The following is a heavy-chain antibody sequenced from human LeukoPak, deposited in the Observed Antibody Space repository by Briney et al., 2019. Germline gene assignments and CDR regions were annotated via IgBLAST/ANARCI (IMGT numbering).Heavy chain of an antibody. CDR1: GYTSTSYD. CDR3: ARGAHNYYGSSGYYGY. V-gene: IGHV1-8*01. CDR2: MNPNSGNT. Sequence: ASVKVSCKASGYTSTSYDINWVRQATGQGLEWMGWMNPNSGNTGYAQKFQGRVTMTRNTSISTAYMELSSLRSEDTAVYYCARGAHNYYGSSGYYGYWGQGTLVTVSS. D-gene: IGHD3-22*01. J-gene: IGHJ4*02.